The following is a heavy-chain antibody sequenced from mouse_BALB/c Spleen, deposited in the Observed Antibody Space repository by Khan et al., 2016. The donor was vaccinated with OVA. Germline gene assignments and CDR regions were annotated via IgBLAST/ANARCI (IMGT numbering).Heavy chain of an antibody. Sequence: QVQLKESGPGLVAPSQSLSITCTISGFSLSNYGVHWVRQPPGKGLEWLVVIWSDGSTAYNSALNSRLSISKDNSKSQDFLKMNSLNTDDTARYYSARQPYYHYYIMDYWGQGTSVTVSS. D-gene: IGHD2-10*01. CDR1: GFSLSNYG. CDR3: ARQPYYHYYIMDY. V-gene: IGHV2-6-1*01. CDR2: IWSDGST. J-gene: IGHJ4*01.